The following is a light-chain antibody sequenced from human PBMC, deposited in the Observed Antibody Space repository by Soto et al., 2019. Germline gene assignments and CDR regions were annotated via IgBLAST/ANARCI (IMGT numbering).Light chain of an antibody. CDR1: SSNIGRNY. J-gene: IGLJ3*02. CDR3: AAWDDSLSGTWV. Sequence: QSVLTQPPSASGTPGKRVTISCSGSSSNIGRNYVYWYQQLPGTAPKLLIYRNNQRPSGVPDRFSGSKSGTSASLAISGLRSEDEADYYCAAWDDSLSGTWVFGGGTKLTVL. CDR2: RNN. V-gene: IGLV1-47*01.